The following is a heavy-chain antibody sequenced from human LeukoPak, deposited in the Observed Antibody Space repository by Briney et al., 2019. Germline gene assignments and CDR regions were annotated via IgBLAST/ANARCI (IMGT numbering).Heavy chain of an antibody. D-gene: IGHD4-11*01. V-gene: IGHV1-24*01. J-gene: IGHJ5*02. CDR3: ARASLNKDDYSNYVGWFDP. Sequence: SVKVSCKVSGYTLTELSMHWVRQAPGKGLEWMGGFDPEDGETIYAQKFQGRVTMTEDTSTDTAYMELSSLRSEDTAVYYCARASLNKDDYSNYVGWFDPWGQGTLVTVSS. CDR2: FDPEDGET. CDR1: GYTLTELS.